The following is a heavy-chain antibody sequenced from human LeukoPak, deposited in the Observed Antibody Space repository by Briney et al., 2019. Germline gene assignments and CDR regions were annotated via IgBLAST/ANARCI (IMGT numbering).Heavy chain of an antibody. CDR1: GGTFSSYA. J-gene: IGHJ5*02. CDR2: IIPILGIA. D-gene: IGHD2-2*01. Sequence: EASVQVSCKASGGTFSSYAISWVRQAPGQGLEWMGRIIPILGIANYAQKFQGRVTITADKSTSTAYMELSSLRSEDTAVYYCARDRDIVVVPAAFFWFDPWGQGTLVTVSS. V-gene: IGHV1-69*04. CDR3: ARDRDIVVVPAAFFWFDP.